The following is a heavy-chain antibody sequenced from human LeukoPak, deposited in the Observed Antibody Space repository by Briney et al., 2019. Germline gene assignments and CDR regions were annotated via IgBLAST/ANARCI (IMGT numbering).Heavy chain of an antibody. J-gene: IGHJ4*02. D-gene: IGHD2-15*01. V-gene: IGHV3-30*02. Sequence: GVSLRLSCAASGFAFSNYRMHWVRQAPGKGREGVAFIRYDWSNKYYADSVKGLFTISRDNAENSLYLQMNSLRAEDTAIYYCARGGRCSGDNCYAPLYDYWGEGTVVPVSS. CDR3: ARGGRCSGDNCYAPLYDY. CDR1: GFAFSNYR. CDR2: IRYDWSNK.